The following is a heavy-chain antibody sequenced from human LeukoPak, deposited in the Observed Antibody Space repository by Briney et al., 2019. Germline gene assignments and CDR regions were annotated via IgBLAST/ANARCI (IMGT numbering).Heavy chain of an antibody. CDR3: ARVEKDIAVVPAATSYYYYYGMDV. D-gene: IGHD2-2*01. J-gene: IGHJ6*02. V-gene: IGHV3-74*01. Sequence: GGSLRLSCAASGFTFSSYWMHWVRQAPGKGLVWVSRINSDGSSTSYADSVKGRFTISRDNAKSTLYLQMNSLRAEDTAVYYCARVEKDIAVVPAATSYYYYYGMDVWGQGTTVTVSS. CDR2: INSDGSST. CDR1: GFTFSSYW.